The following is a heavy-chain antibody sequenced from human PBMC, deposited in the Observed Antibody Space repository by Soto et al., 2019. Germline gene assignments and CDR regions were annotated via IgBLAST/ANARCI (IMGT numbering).Heavy chain of an antibody. J-gene: IGHJ4*02. D-gene: IGHD3-16*01. CDR3: ARARGDRFSHFDS. Sequence: QVQLQESGPRLVKPSQTLSLTCTVSGGSISSGGSYWSWIRQHPGKDLEWIGYIYYSGSTFHNRSLKSRVTISVDTSKNQFSLKLNSVTAADTAVYYCARARGDRFSHFDSWGQGTLVTVSS. CDR2: IYYSGST. CDR1: GGSISSGGSY. V-gene: IGHV4-31*03.